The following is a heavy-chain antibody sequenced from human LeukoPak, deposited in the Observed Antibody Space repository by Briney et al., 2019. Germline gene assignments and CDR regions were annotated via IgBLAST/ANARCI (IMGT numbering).Heavy chain of an antibody. CDR3: ARVGGDQVGY. D-gene: IGHD2-21*01. CDR1: GFTFSSYS. CDR2: ISSSSSTI. V-gene: IGHV3-48*01. J-gene: IGHJ4*02. Sequence: PGGSLRLSCAASGFTFSSYSMNWVRQAPGKGLEWVSYISSSSSTIYYADSVKGRFTISRDNAKNTLYLQMNSLRAGDTAVYYCARVGGDQVGYWGQGTLVTVSS.